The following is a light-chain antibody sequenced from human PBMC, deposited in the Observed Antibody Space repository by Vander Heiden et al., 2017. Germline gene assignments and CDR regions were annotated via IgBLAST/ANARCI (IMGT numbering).Light chain of an antibody. CDR1: QSISSY. J-gene: IGKJ4*01. CDR3: QQSYSTPLLT. CDR2: AAS. Sequence: DIQMTKSPSSLSASVGDRVTITCRASQSISSYLNWYQQKPGKAPKLLIYAASSLQSGVPSRFSGSGSRTDFTLTISSLQPEDFATYYCQQSYSTPLLTFGGGTEVEIK. V-gene: IGKV1-39*01.